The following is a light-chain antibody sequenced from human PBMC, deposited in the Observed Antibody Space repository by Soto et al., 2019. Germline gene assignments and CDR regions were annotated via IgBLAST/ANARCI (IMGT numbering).Light chain of an antibody. Sequence: QCALTQPASVYGAPGPAVTISCTGADSDVGGYNYVACYQQHPGKPPQILIYDVSGRPSGVSDRFSGSKAGNTASLTISGRQADDEADYYCSSYTAYRTYAFGTGTKV. CDR1: DSDVGGYNY. CDR3: SSYTAYRTYA. V-gene: IGLV2-14*03. J-gene: IGLJ1*01. CDR2: DVS.